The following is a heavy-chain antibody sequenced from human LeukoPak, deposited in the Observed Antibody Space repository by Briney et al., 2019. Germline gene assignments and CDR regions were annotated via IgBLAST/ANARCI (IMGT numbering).Heavy chain of an antibody. CDR3: ARDGTAAGDYYFDY. CDR1: GFTFSSYG. Sequence: PGRSLRLSCAASGFTFSSYGMHWVRQAPGKGLEWVAVIWYDGSNKYYADSVKGRFTISRDNSKNMLYLQMNSLRAEDTAVYYCARDGTAAGDYYFDYWGQGTLVTVSS. V-gene: IGHV3-33*01. CDR2: IWYDGSNK. J-gene: IGHJ4*02. D-gene: IGHD6-13*01.